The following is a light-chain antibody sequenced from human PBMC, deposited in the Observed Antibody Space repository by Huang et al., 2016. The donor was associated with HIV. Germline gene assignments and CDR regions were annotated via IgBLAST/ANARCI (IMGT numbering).Light chain of an antibody. J-gene: IGKJ1*01. V-gene: IGKV3-15*01. CDR3: QQYDNWPWT. CDR2: GAS. CDR1: QSVSSN. Sequence: EIVMTQSPATLSVSPGERATLSCRASQSVSSNLAWYQQKPGQAPRLLIYGASTRATAVPARFSGSGSGREFTLTISSLQSEDFVVYCCQQYDNWPWTFGQGTKVEIK.